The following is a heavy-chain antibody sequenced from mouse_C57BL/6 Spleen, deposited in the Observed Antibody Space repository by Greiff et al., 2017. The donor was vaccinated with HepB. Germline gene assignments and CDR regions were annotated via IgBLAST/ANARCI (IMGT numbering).Heavy chain of an antibody. CDR3: ARVFITTVVAPRYFDV. D-gene: IGHD1-1*01. CDR2: INPNNGGT. J-gene: IGHJ1*03. Sequence: VQLQQSGPELVKPGASVKISCKASGYTFTDYYMNWVKQSHGKSLEWIGDINPNNGGTRYNQKFKGKATLTVDKSSSTAYMELRSLTSEDSAVYYCARVFITTVVAPRYFDVWGTGTTVTVSS. CDR1: GYTFTDYY. V-gene: IGHV1-26*01.